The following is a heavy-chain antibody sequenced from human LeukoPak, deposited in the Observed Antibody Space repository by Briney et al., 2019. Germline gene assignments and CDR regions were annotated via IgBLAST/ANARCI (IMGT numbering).Heavy chain of an antibody. Sequence: GGSLRLSCGASGFTFSTYSMNWVRQAPGKGLEWVSSISSSSSYIHYADSVKGRFTISRDNAKNTLYLQMNSLRAEDTAVYYCARGGFYYDEGGAFDIWGQGTMVTVSS. CDR2: ISSSSSYI. CDR1: GFTFSTYS. CDR3: ARGGFYYDEGGAFDI. V-gene: IGHV3-21*01. J-gene: IGHJ3*02. D-gene: IGHD3-22*01.